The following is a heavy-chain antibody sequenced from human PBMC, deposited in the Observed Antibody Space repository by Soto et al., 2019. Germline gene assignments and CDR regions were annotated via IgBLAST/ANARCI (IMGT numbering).Heavy chain of an antibody. J-gene: IGHJ6*02. Sequence: SETLSLTCTVSGHSIRTSSYYWGWFRRSPGKGLEWIGSLYYSGTTYYNPSLKSRVTISVDTSKNQFSLRASSVTAADTAVYYCARHDWSRFYGMDVWGQGTTVTVSS. V-gene: IGHV4-39*01. CDR1: GHSIRTSSYY. D-gene: IGHD2-2*01. CDR3: ARHDWSRFYGMDV. CDR2: LYYSGTT.